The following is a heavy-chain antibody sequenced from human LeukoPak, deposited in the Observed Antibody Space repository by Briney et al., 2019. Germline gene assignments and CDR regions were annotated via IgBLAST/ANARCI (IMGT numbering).Heavy chain of an antibody. D-gene: IGHD2/OR15-2a*01. Sequence: GGSLRLSCAASGFTFSNAWMSWVRQAPGKGLEWVGRIKSNTDGGTTDYAAPVKGRFTISRDDSKNTLYLQMNSLKTEDTAVYYCTTTFIGNWGQGTLVTVSS. J-gene: IGHJ4*02. CDR2: IKSNTDGGTT. CDR3: TTTFIGN. V-gene: IGHV3-15*01. CDR1: GFTFSNAW.